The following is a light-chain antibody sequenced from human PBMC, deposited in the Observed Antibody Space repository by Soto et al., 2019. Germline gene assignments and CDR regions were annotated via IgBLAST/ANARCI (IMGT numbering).Light chain of an antibody. J-gene: IGKJ4*01. CDR3: QQYYATPLT. CDR1: QSVLYSSTNKNY. V-gene: IGKV4-1*01. CDR2: WAS. Sequence: DIVMTQSPDPLAVSLGERATINCKSSQSVLYSSTNKNYIAWFQQKPGQPPKLLIYWASTRESGVPDRFSGSGSGTDFALTINSLQAEDVAVYYCQQYYATPLTFGGGTKVEIK.